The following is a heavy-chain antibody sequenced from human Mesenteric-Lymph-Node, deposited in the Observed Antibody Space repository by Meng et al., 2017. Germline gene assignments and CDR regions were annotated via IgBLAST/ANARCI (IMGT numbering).Heavy chain of an antibody. J-gene: IGHJ4*02. CDR2: IYYSGST. CDR3: ARDPYATGWAG. Sequence: QAQLQEPGSGLVKPPQILSLTCSVPGCSISSGDSYWSWIRQPPGKGLEWIGYIYYSGSTYYNPSLRSRITISVDTSKNQFSLRLRSVTAADTAVYYCARDPYATGWAGWGQGTLVTVSS. D-gene: IGHD6-19*01. CDR1: GCSISSGDSY. V-gene: IGHV4-30-4*01.